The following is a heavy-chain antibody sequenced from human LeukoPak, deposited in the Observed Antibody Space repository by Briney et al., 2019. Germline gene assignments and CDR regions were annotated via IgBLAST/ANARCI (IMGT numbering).Heavy chain of an antibody. V-gene: IGHV1-18*01. CDR3: ARVGQGAVAGRYYYYYMDV. CDR2: ISAYNGNT. J-gene: IGHJ6*03. CDR1: GYTFTSYG. Sequence: ASVKVSCKASGYTFTSYGISWVRQAPGQGLEWMGWISAYNGNTNYAQKLQGRVTMTTDTSTSTAYMELSRLRSDDTAVYYCARVGQGAVAGRYYYYYMDVWGKGTTVTISS. D-gene: IGHD6-19*01.